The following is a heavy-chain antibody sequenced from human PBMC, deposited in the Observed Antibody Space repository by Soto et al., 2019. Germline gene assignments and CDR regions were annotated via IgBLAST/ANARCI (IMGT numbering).Heavy chain of an antibody. J-gene: IGHJ4*02. CDR2: ISYDGSNK. V-gene: IGHV3-30*18. CDR1: GFTFSSYG. CDR3: AKGRIFGVAKSPLDY. D-gene: IGHD3-3*02. Sequence: PGGSLRLSCAASGFTFSSYGMHWVRQAPGKGLEWVAVISYDGSNKYYADSVKGRFTISRGNSKNTLYLQMNSLRAEDTAVYYCAKGRIFGVAKSPLDYWGQGTLVTVSS.